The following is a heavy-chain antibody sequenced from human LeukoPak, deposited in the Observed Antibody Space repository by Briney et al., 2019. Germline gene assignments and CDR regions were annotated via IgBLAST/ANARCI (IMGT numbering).Heavy chain of an antibody. Sequence: PGGSLRLSCAASGFTFSNAWMTWVRQAPGKGLECVACIKEDGSEKYYVDSVKGRFTISRDNAKNSLYPQMNSLRAEDTALYYCARDPDWGAFDIWGQGTMVTVSS. D-gene: IGHD7-27*01. J-gene: IGHJ3*02. V-gene: IGHV3-7*01. CDR2: IKEDGSEK. CDR1: GFTFSNAW. CDR3: ARDPDWGAFDI.